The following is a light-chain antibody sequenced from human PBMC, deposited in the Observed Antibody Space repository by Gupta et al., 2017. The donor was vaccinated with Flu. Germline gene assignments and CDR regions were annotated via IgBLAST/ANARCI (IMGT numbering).Light chain of an antibody. CDR2: RVA. J-gene: IGKJ2*01. Sequence: TLVQPASISSTSSQRLVHSDGNTDLHWFQQRTGQSPRRLSSRVANRDSGVPDRFSGSGSGTDFTLKISRVEADDMGVYYGMQETGGPYACGQGTKLEI. CDR1: QRLVHSDGNTD. V-gene: IGKV2-30*02. CDR3: MQETGGPYA.